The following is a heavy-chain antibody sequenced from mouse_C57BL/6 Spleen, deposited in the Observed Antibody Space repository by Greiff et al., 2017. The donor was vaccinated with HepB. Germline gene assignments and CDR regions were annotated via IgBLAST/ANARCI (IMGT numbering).Heavy chain of an antibody. CDR2: IRSKSNNYAT. CDR1: GFSFNTYA. V-gene: IGHV10-1*01. J-gene: IGHJ1*03. Sequence: EVQRVESGGGLVQPKGSLKLSCAASGFSFNTYAMNWVRQAPGKGLEWVARIRSKSNNYATYYADSVKDRFTISRDDSESMLYLQMNNLKTEDTAMYYCVRQRGNYRYFDVWGTGTTVTVSS. CDR3: VRQRGNYRYFDV. D-gene: IGHD2-1*01.